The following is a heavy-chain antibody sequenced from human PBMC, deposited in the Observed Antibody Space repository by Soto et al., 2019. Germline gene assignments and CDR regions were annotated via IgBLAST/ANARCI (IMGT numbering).Heavy chain of an antibody. V-gene: IGHV4-38-2*02. CDR1: GYSISSGYY. Sequence: SETLSLTCAVSGYSISSGYYWGWIRQPPGRGLEWIGSIYHSGITSYNPSLKSRVTMAVDTSKNQFSLKLTSVTATDTAVYFCVRDQYSSSYLVSAYWGQGALVTVS. CDR2: IYHSGIT. D-gene: IGHD3-22*01. J-gene: IGHJ4*02. CDR3: VRDQYSSSYLVSAY.